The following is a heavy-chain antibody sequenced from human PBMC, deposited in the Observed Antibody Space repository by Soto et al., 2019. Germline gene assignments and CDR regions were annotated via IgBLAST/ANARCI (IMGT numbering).Heavy chain of an antibody. Sequence: EVQLLESGGGLVQPGGSLRVSCAASGFTFSNFAMNWVRQAPGKGLQWVSSISATGFSTYYAVSVKGRSTVSRDNFKNTRFLQMDSLSADDSAVYYCANDINFWKSYSDFWGQGTLVTVSS. V-gene: IGHV3-23*01. CDR1: GFTFSNFA. J-gene: IGHJ4*02. CDR2: ISATGFST. D-gene: IGHD3-3*01. CDR3: ANDINFWKSYSDF.